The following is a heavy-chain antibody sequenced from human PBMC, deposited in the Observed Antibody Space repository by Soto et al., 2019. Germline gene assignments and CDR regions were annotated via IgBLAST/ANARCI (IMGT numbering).Heavy chain of an antibody. Sequence: PSETLSLTCTVSGGSISSSSFHWGWIRQPPGKGLEWIGSIYYSGSTYYSPSLKSRVTISVDTSKNQFSLKLSSVTAADTAVYYCASVMIVGATKYGMDVWGQGTTVTVSS. CDR1: GGSISSSSFH. V-gene: IGHV4-39*01. D-gene: IGHD1-26*01. CDR2: IYYSGST. CDR3: ASVMIVGATKYGMDV. J-gene: IGHJ6*02.